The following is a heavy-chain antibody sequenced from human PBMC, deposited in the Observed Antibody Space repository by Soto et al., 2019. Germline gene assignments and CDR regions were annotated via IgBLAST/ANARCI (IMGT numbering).Heavy chain of an antibody. CDR3: ARDPTPYYDILTGYYSPREFDY. V-gene: IGHV1-69*13. D-gene: IGHD3-9*01. CDR1: GGTFSSYA. Sequence: GASVKVSCKASGGTFSSYAISWVRQAPGQGLEWMGGIIPIFGTANYAQKFQGRVTITADESTSTAYMELSSLRSEDTAVYYCARDPTPYYDILTGYYSPREFDYWGQGTLVTVSS. CDR2: IIPIFGTA. J-gene: IGHJ4*02.